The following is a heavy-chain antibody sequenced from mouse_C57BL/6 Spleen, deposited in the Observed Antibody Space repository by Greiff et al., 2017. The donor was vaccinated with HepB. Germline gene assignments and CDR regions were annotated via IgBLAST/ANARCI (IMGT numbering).Heavy chain of an antibody. CDR3: ATGRDGYCGGYFDY. D-gene: IGHD2-3*01. CDR1: GYAFTNYL. Sequence: QVQLQQSGAELVRPGTSVKVSCKASGYAFTNYLIEWVKQRPGQGLEWIGVINPGSGGTNYNEKFKGKATLTAEKSSSTAYMQLSSLTSEDSAVYFCATGRDGYCGGYFDYWGQGTTLTVSS. CDR2: INPGSGGT. V-gene: IGHV1-54*01. J-gene: IGHJ2*01.